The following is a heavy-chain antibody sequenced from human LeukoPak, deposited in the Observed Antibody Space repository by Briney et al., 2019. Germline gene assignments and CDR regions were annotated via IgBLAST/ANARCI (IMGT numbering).Heavy chain of an antibody. Sequence: GGSLRLSCAASGFSFSTYSMSWVRQAPGKGLEWVSSISPGFTDIYYADSVKGRFAISRDNAKNSLYLQMNSLRAEDTAVYYCARDHAVDTAMVSGDWGQGTLVTVSS. CDR3: ARDHAVDTAMVSGD. J-gene: IGHJ4*02. D-gene: IGHD5-18*01. CDR2: ISPGFTDI. V-gene: IGHV3-21*01. CDR1: GFSFSTYS.